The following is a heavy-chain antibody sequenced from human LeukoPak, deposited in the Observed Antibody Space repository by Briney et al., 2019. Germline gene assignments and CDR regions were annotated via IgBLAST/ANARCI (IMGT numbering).Heavy chain of an antibody. J-gene: IGHJ4*02. CDR3: ARLGSYHDF. CDR1: VASISNYY. Sequence: NPSETLSLTCTVPVASISNYYWSWIRQTPEKGLEWMGNIHSSGGSSYYPSLKSRLTMSIDTSRNQLSLKLTSATAADTAAYFCARLGSYHDFWGQGALVTVSS. D-gene: IGHD1-26*01. V-gene: IGHV4-4*09. CDR2: IHSSGGS.